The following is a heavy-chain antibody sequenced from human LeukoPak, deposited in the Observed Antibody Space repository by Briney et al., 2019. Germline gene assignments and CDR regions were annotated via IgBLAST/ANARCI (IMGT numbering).Heavy chain of an antibody. J-gene: IGHJ3*02. CDR3: ARGRSITLLRGVAMSDGFDI. CDR2: IDTSGTYI. CDR1: GFTSSTYS. V-gene: IGHV3-21*01. Sequence: AGGSLRLSCAASGFTSSTYSMNWVRQAPGKGLEWVSFIDTSGTYIYYGESMKGRFTISRDNAKNSLYLQMNGLRAEDTAVYYCARGRSITLLRGVAMSDGFDIWGQGTMVAVSS. D-gene: IGHD3-10*01.